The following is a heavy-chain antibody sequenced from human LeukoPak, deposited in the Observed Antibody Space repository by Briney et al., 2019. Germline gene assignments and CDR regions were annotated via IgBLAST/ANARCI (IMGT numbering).Heavy chain of an antibody. CDR1: GYTFTSDA. D-gene: IGHD5-24*01. CDR3: ARERWLQLFDY. CDR2: INAGNGNT. Sequence: WASVKVSCKASGYTFTSDAMHWVRQAPGQRLEWMGWINAGNGNTKYSQKFQGRVTITRDTSASTAYMELSSLRSEDTAVYYCARERWLQLFDYWGQGTLVTVSS. J-gene: IGHJ4*02. V-gene: IGHV1-3*01.